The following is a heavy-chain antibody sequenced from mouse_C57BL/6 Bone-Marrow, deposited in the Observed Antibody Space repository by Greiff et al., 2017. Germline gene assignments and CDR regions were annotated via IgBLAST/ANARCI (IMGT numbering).Heavy chain of an antibody. CDR3: ARDGGLRRRDY. CDR1: GYSITSGYY. Sequence: EVQRVESGPGLVKPSQSLSLTCSVTGYSITSGYYWNWIRQFPGNKLECMGYISYDGSNNYNPSLKNRISITRDTSKNQFFLKLNSVTTEDTATYYCARDGGLRRRDYWGQGTTLTVSS. J-gene: IGHJ2*01. CDR2: ISYDGSN. D-gene: IGHD2-2*01. V-gene: IGHV3-6*01.